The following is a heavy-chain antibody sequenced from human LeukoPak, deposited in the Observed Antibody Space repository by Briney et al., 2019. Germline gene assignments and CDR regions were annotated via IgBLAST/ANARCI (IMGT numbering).Heavy chain of an antibody. CDR1: GYTFTGYY. Sequence: ASVKVSCKASGYTFTGYYMRWVRQAPGQGLEWMGWINPNSGGTNYAQKFQGRVTMTRDTSISTAYMELSRLRSDDTAVYYCASGVVVVAATWSSYYYGMDVWGQGTTVTVSS. V-gene: IGHV1-2*02. J-gene: IGHJ6*02. D-gene: IGHD2-15*01. CDR2: INPNSGGT. CDR3: ASGVVVVAATWSSYYYGMDV.